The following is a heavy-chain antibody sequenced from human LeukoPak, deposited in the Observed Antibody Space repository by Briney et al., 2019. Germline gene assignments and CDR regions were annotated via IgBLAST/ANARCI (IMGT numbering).Heavy chain of an antibody. CDR3: AKDNVGYYSSAFDI. Sequence: PGRSLSLSCAASGFTFSSYGMHWVRQAPGKGLEWVAVISYDGSNKYYADSVKGRFTISRDNSKNTLYLQMNSLRAEDTAVYYCAKDNVGYYSSAFDIWGQGTMVTVSS. CDR2: ISYDGSNK. D-gene: IGHD5-12*01. CDR1: GFTFSSYG. J-gene: IGHJ3*02. V-gene: IGHV3-30*18.